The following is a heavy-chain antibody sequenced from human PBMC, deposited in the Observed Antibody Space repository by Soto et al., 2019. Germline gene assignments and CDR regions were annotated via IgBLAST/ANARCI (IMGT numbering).Heavy chain of an antibody. Sequence: GGSLRLSCAASGFTFDDYAMHWVRQAPGKGLEWVSGISWNSGSIGYADSVKGRFTISRDNAKNSLYLQMNSLRAEDTALYYCAKGGASDSSTVEIFGVVIILYFDYWGQGTLVTVSS. CDR3: AKGGASDSSTVEIFGVVIILYFDY. D-gene: IGHD3-3*01. V-gene: IGHV3-9*01. CDR2: ISWNSGSI. J-gene: IGHJ4*02. CDR1: GFTFDDYA.